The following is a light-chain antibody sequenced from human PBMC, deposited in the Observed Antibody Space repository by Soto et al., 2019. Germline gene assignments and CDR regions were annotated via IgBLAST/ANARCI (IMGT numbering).Light chain of an antibody. J-gene: IGLJ3*02. Sequence: SYELTQPPSVSVAPGQTARITCGGNYIGSKSVHWYQQKPGQAPVLVVYDDSDRPSGIPERFSGSNSGNTATLTISRVEAGDEADYYCQVWDSSSDHRLVFGGGTKVTVL. CDR2: DDS. CDR1: YIGSKS. CDR3: QVWDSSSDHRLV. V-gene: IGLV3-21*02.